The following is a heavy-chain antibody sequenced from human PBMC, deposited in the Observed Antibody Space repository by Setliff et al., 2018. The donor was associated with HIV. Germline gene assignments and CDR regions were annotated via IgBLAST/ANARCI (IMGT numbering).Heavy chain of an antibody. CDR2: IDWDDDK. Sequence: GSGPTLVNPTQTLTLTCTFSGFSLSTSGMCVTWIRQSPGKALEWLARIDWDDDKFYSTSLKTRLTISKDTSKNQVVLTMTNMDPVDTATYYCARTGAVTCRKPSLLLGYFDYWGQGALVTVSS. CDR1: GFSLSTSGMC. CDR3: ARTGAVTCRKPSLLLGYFDY. D-gene: IGHD3-16*01. V-gene: IGHV2-70*17. J-gene: IGHJ4*02.